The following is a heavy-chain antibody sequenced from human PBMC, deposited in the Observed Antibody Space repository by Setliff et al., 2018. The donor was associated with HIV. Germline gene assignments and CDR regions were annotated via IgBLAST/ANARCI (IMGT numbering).Heavy chain of an antibody. CDR1: GYTFTGYY. V-gene: IGHV1-2*02. D-gene: IGHD2-2*01. CDR2: INPNSGGT. Sequence: ASVKVSCKASGYTFTGYYMHWVRQATGQGLEWMGWINPNSGGTTYAQKFQGRVTMTRDTSISTAYMEVSRLRSDDTAVYYCARDHCSSSGCYEYPYYGMDVWGQGTTVTVSS. CDR3: ARDHCSSSGCYEYPYYGMDV. J-gene: IGHJ6*02.